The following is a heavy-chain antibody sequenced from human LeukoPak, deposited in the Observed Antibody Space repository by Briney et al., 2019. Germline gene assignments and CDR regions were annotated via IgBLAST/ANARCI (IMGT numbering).Heavy chain of an antibody. D-gene: IGHD3-3*01. CDR2: ISSSSSYI. Sequence: GGSLRLSCAASGFTFSSYSMNWVRQAPGQGLEWVSSISSSSSYIYYADSVKGRFTISRDNAKNSLYLQMNSLRAEYTAVYYCARDDHPSDFWSGYYPYGMDVWGQGTTVTVSS. CDR1: GFTFSSYS. J-gene: IGHJ6*02. V-gene: IGHV3-21*01. CDR3: ARDDHPSDFWSGYYPYGMDV.